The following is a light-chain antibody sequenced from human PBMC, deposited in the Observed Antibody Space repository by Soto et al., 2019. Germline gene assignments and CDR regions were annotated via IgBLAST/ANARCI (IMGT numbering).Light chain of an antibody. Sequence: QSALTQPASVSVSPGQSITISCTGTSSDIGDYDYVSWYQQHPGKAPKLMIYDVSNRPSGVSNRFSGSKSGNTASLTISGLQAEDEADYYCSSYTSSSTVVFGGGTKLTVL. CDR1: SSDIGDYDY. CDR3: SSYTSSSTVV. V-gene: IGLV2-14*01. J-gene: IGLJ2*01. CDR2: DVS.